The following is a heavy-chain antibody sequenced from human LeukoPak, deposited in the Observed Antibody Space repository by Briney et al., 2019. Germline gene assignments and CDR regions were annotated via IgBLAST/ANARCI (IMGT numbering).Heavy chain of an antibody. Sequence: GRSLRLSCAASGFTFDDYAMHWVRQAPGKGLEWVSGISWNSGSIGYADSVKGRFTISRDNAKNSLYLQMNSLRAEDTALYYCAKARTFGRASHFDYWGQGTLVTVSS. CDR1: GFTFDDYA. V-gene: IGHV3-9*01. CDR3: AKARTFGRASHFDY. J-gene: IGHJ4*02. CDR2: ISWNSGSI. D-gene: IGHD3-16*01.